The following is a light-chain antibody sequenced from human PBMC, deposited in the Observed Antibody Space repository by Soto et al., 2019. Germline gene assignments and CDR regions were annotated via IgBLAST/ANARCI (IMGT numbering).Light chain of an antibody. CDR2: GAS. CDR1: ENIIQY. Sequence: DILMTQSPSSLSASLGDRVTITCRASENIIQYLNWYQQKPGKVPRLLVYGASRLETGVPSRFSASGFGTEFTLTIRGLQSEDFATYYCQHSYTAPWTFGQGTKA. V-gene: IGKV1-39*01. CDR3: QHSYTAPWT. J-gene: IGKJ1*01.